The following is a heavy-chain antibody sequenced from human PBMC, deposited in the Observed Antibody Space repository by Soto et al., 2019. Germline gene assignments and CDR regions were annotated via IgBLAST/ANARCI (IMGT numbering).Heavy chain of an antibody. Sequence: ASVKVSCKASGYTFTSYYMHWVRQAPGQGLEWMGIINLSGGSTSYAQKFQGRVTMTRDTSTSTVYMELSSLRSEDTAVYYCAIETFLEHDANWFDPWGQGTLVTVSS. CDR3: AIETFLEHDANWFDP. CDR2: INLSGGST. CDR1: GYTFTSYY. J-gene: IGHJ5*02. V-gene: IGHV1-46*03. D-gene: IGHD3-3*01.